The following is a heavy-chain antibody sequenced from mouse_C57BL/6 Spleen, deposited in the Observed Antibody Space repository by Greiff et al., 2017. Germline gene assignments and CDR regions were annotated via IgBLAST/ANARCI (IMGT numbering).Heavy chain of an antibody. CDR2: IYPRDGST. CDR3: ARGDYGSSYGGDYFDY. J-gene: IGHJ2*01. CDR1: GYTFIDHT. D-gene: IGHD1-1*01. V-gene: IGHV1-78*01. Sequence: QVQLQQSDAELVKPGASVKISCKVSGYTFIDHTIHWMKQRPEQGLEWIGYIYPRDGSTKYNEKFKGKATLTADKSSSTAYMQLNSLTFEDSAVYFCARGDYGSSYGGDYFDYWGQGTTLTVSS.